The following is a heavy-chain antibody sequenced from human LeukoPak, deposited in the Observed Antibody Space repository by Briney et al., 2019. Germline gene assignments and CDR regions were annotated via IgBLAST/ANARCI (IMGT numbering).Heavy chain of an antibody. J-gene: IGHJ6*02. Sequence: ASVKVSCKASGYTFTGYYMYWVRQAPGQGLEWMGWINPNSGGTNYAQKFQGRVTMTRDTSISTAYMELSRLRSDDTAVYYCARAYYGDYYYYGMDVWGQGTTVTVSS. D-gene: IGHD4-17*01. CDR2: INPNSGGT. V-gene: IGHV1-2*02. CDR1: GYTFTGYY. CDR3: ARAYYGDYYYYGMDV.